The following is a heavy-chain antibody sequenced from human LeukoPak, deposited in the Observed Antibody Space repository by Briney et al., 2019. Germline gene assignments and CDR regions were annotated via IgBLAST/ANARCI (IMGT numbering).Heavy chain of an antibody. CDR1: GFTFSNYW. CDR2: IYSGGST. D-gene: IGHD3-10*01. Sequence: GGSLRLSCATSGFTFSNYWMSWVRQAPGKGLEWVSVIYSGGSTYYADSVKGRFTISRDNSKNTLYLQMNSLRAEDTAVYYCAREYGSGSYYGYWGQGTLVTVSS. J-gene: IGHJ4*02. V-gene: IGHV3-66*01. CDR3: AREYGSGSYYGY.